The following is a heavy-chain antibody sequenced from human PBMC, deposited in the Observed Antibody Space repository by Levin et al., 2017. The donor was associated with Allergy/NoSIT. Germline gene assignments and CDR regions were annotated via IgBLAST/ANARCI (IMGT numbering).Heavy chain of an antibody. D-gene: IGHD1-26*01. CDR2: IYYSGST. J-gene: IGHJ6*02. V-gene: IGHV4-59*01. CDR1: GGSISSYY. CDR3: AREKGAVGMDV. Sequence: SETLSLTCTVSGGSISSYYWSWIRQPPGKGLEWIGYIYYSGSTNYNPSLKSRFTISVDTSKNQFSLKLSSVTAADTAVYYCAREKGAVGMDVWGQGTTVTVSS.